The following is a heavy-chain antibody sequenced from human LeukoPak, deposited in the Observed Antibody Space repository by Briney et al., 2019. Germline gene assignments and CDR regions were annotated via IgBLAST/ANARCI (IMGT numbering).Heavy chain of an antibody. CDR3: ARDQWEVRRELVGGMDV. CDR2: IYSTGST. Sequence: SETLSLTCTVPGGSISNYFWSWIRQPPGKGLEWIGYIYSTGSTNSNPSLKSRVTISVDTSQNQFSLKLTSVTAADSAVYYCARDQWEVRRELVGGMDVWRQATTVADS. CDR1: GGSISNYF. V-gene: IGHV4-59*01. J-gene: IGHJ6*02. D-gene: IGHD1-26*01.